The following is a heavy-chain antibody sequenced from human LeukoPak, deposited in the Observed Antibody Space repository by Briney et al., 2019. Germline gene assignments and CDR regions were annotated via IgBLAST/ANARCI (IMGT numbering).Heavy chain of an antibody. CDR1: GFTFSSYG. D-gene: IGHD6-13*01. CDR2: IWYDGSNK. J-gene: IGHJ4*02. CDR3: ATVSAAGTGFLDY. Sequence: PGRSLRLSCAASGFTFSSYGMHWVRQAPGKGLEWVAVIWYDGSNKYYADSVKGRFTISRDNAKNSLNLQMNSLRVEDTAMYYCATVSAAGTGFLDYWGQGTLVTVSS. V-gene: IGHV3-33*01.